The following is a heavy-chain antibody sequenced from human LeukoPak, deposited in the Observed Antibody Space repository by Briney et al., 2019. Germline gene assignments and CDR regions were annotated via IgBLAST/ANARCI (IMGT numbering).Heavy chain of an antibody. CDR3: ARDPGPAASAPYYYYYMDV. J-gene: IGHJ6*03. Sequence: GGSLRLSCAASGFTFSSYEMNWVRQAPGKGLEWVSYISSSGSTIYYADSVKGRFTISRDNAKNSLYLQMNSLRAEDTAVYYCARDPGPAASAPYYYYYMDVWGKGTTVTVSS. V-gene: IGHV3-48*03. D-gene: IGHD2-2*01. CDR2: ISSSGSTI. CDR1: GFTFSSYE.